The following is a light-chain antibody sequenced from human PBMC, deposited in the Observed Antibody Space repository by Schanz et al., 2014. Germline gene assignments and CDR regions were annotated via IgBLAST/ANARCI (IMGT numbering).Light chain of an antibody. V-gene: IGLV1-47*02. Sequence: QSVLTQPPSASGTPGQRVTISCSGSSSNIGSHYVYWYQQLPGTAPKLLIYSNNQRPSGVPDRFSGSKSGTSASLAITGLQAEDEADYYCQSYDSSLSGWVFGGGTKLTVL. CDR2: SNN. J-gene: IGLJ3*02. CDR3: QSYDSSLSGWV. CDR1: SSNIGSHY.